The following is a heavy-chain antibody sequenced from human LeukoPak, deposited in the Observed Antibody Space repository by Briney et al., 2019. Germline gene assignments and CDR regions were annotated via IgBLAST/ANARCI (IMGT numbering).Heavy chain of an antibody. Sequence: ASVKVSCKASGYTFTSYYMHWVRQAPGQGLEWMGWINPNSGGTNYAQKFQGRVTMTRDTSISTAYMELSRLRSDDTAVYYCARESERYCSGGSCSGGGFDPWGQGTLVTVSS. CDR1: GYTFTSYY. D-gene: IGHD2-15*01. CDR3: ARESERYCSGGSCSGGGFDP. V-gene: IGHV1-2*02. J-gene: IGHJ5*02. CDR2: INPNSGGT.